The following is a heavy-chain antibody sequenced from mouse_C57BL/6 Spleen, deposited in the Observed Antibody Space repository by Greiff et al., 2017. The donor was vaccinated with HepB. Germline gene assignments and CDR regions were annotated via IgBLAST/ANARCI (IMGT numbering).Heavy chain of an antibody. J-gene: IGHJ3*01. CDR2: IRLKSDNYAT. Sequence: EVQLVESGGGLVQPGGSMKLSCVASGFTFSNYWMNWVRQSPEKGLEWVAQIRLKSDNYATHYAESVKGRFTISRDDSKSSVYLQMNNLRAEDTGIYYCTGPTGRFAYWGQGTLVTVSA. CDR1: GFTFSNYW. CDR3: TGPTGRFAY. V-gene: IGHV6-3*01. D-gene: IGHD4-1*02.